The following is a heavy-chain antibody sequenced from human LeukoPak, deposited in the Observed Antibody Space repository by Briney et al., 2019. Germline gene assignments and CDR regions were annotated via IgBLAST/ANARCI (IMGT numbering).Heavy chain of an antibody. D-gene: IGHD3-9*01. Sequence: GGSLRLSCAASGFTFSSYAMSWVRQAPGEGVEWASAISGSGGSTYYADSVKGRFTISRDNSKNTLYLQMNSLRAEDTAVYYCAKYHSETIILYWGQGTLVTVSS. CDR2: ISGSGGST. CDR3: AKYHSETIILY. V-gene: IGHV3-23*01. J-gene: IGHJ4*02. CDR1: GFTFSSYA.